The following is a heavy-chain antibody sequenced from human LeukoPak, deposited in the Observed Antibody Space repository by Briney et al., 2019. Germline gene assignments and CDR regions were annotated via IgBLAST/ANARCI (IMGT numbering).Heavy chain of an antibody. J-gene: IGHJ3*02. CDR2: IKQDGSEK. Sequence: GGSLRLSCAASGFTFSSYWMSWVRQAPGKGLEWVANIKQDGSEKYYVDSVKGRFTISRDDSKNTLFLQMNSLRAEDTAIYYCAKDSFSQNGIFDALDIWGQGTRVTVSS. CDR1: GFTFSSYW. V-gene: IGHV3-7*03. D-gene: IGHD1-1*01. CDR3: AKDSFSQNGIFDALDI.